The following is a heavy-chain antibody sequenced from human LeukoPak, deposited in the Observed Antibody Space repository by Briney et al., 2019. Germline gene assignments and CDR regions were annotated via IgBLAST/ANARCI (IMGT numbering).Heavy chain of an antibody. Sequence: SVKVSCKASGGTFSSCAISWVRQAPGQGLEWMGRIIPILGIANYAQKFQGRVTITADKSTSTAYMELSSLRSEDTAVYYCASESLDYYGMDVWGQGTTVTVSS. CDR3: ASESLDYYGMDV. J-gene: IGHJ6*02. CDR2: IIPILGIA. V-gene: IGHV1-69*04. CDR1: GGTFSSCA. D-gene: IGHD1-26*01.